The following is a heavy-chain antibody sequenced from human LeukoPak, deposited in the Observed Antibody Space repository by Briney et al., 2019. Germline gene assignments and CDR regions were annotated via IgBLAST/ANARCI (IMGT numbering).Heavy chain of an antibody. CDR2: ISVSGGGT. CDR3: ARRGVVIRVILVGFHKEAYYFDS. J-gene: IGHJ4*02. Sequence: GGSLTLSCAVAAITLSNYGMTWVRQAPGKGREWVAGISVSGGGTKYAETVKGRFTISRDNPKNTLYLKMNSLRAEDTAVYLCARRGVVIRVILVGFHKEAYYFDSWGQGALVTVSS. CDR1: AITLSNYG. D-gene: IGHD3-22*01. V-gene: IGHV3-23*01.